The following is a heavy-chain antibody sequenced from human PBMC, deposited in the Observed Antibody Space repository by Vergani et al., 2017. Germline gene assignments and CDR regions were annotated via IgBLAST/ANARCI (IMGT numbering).Heavy chain of an antibody. Sequence: QVQLQQWGATVLKPSETLSLTCAVYGVSFKTYFWNWIRQSLDKGLEWIGEVDHSDRPYYNPSLRGRVTISLDTSKNQISLRLNSVDVADSAIYYCARGRKHFFEAPYDVWGQGSPVTVSS. J-gene: IGHJ4*02. CDR2: VDHSDRP. CDR3: ARGRKHFFEAPYDV. V-gene: IGHV4-34*02. D-gene: IGHD3-3*02. CDR1: GVSFKTYF.